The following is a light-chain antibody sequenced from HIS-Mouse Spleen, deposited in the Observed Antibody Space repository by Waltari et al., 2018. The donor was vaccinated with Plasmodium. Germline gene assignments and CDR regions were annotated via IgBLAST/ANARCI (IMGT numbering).Light chain of an antibody. CDR1: SSDVGGYHH. J-gene: IGLJ2*01. V-gene: IGLV2-8*01. Sequence: QSALTQPPSASGSPGQSVTISCTGTSSDVGGYHHVSWYKQHPGKAPKLMIYEVSKRPSGVPDRFSGSKSGNTASLTVSGLQAEDEADYYCSSYAGSNNLVFGGGTKLTVL. CDR3: SSYAGSNNLV. CDR2: EVS.